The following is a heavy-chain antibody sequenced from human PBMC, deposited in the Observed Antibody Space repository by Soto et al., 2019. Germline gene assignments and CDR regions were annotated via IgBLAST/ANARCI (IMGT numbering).Heavy chain of an antibody. V-gene: IGHV3-23*01. CDR3: ASAQDIVGPPPHFYDYGMDV. CDR2: VSGGGVRT. D-gene: IGHD1-26*01. CDR1: GFTFDSYS. J-gene: IGHJ6*02. Sequence: EVQLLESGGGLVQPGGSLRLSCATSGFTFDSYSMTWVRQAPAKGLEWLATVSGGGVRTFYADSVQGRFTISRDNSKNTLFLQINSRSAEDTAVYYCASAQDIVGPPPHFYDYGMDVWGLGTTVTVSS.